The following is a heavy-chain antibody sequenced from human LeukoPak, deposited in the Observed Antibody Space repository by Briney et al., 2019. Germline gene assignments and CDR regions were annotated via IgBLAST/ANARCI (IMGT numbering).Heavy chain of an antibody. CDR2: INPNSGGT. CDR3: ARTWGLEDYYYYMDV. J-gene: IGHJ6*03. D-gene: IGHD1-26*01. CDR1: GYTFTGYY. V-gene: IGHV1-2*02. Sequence: ASVKVSCKASGYTFTGYYMHWVRQAPGQGLEWMGWINPNSGGTNYAQKFQGRVTMTRDTSISTAYMELSRLGSDDTAVYYCARTWGLEDYYYYMDVWGKGTTVTVSS.